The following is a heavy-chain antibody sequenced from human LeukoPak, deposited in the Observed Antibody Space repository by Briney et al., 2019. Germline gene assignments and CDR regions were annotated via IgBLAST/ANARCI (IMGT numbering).Heavy chain of an antibody. Sequence: GRSLRLSCAASGFTFSSYAMHWVRQAPGKGLEWVAVISYDGSNKYYADSVKGRFTISRDNSKNTLYLRMNSLRAEDTAVYYCARGGDIVVVPAASPWGQGTLVTVSS. J-gene: IGHJ5*02. D-gene: IGHD2-2*01. CDR2: ISYDGSNK. CDR3: ARGGDIVVVPAASP. V-gene: IGHV3-30*04. CDR1: GFTFSSYA.